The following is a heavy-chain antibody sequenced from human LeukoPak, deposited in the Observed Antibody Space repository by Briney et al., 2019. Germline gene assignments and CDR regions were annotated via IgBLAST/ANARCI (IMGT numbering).Heavy chain of an antibody. D-gene: IGHD3-16*02. V-gene: IGHV1-18*01. Sequence: ASVKVSCKASGYTFTSYGISWVRQAPGQGLEWMGWSSAYNGNTNYAQKLQGRVTMTTDTSTSTAYMELRSLRSDDTAVYYCARDEVITFGGVIAASYFDYWGQGTLVTVSS. CDR3: ARDEVITFGGVIAASYFDY. CDR2: SSAYNGNT. CDR1: GYTFTSYG. J-gene: IGHJ4*02.